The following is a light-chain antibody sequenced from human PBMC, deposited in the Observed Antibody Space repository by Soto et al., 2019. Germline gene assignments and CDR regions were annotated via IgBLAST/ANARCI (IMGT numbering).Light chain of an antibody. J-gene: IGKJ5*01. CDR3: QQRSNWPIT. CDR1: QSVSSK. Sequence: ETVMTQSPATLSVSPGERATLSCRASQSVSSKLAWYQQKPGQAPRLLIYGASTRATGIPARFSGSGSGTDFTLTISSLEPEDFAVYYCQQRSNWPITFGQGTRLEIK. CDR2: GAS. V-gene: IGKV3-11*01.